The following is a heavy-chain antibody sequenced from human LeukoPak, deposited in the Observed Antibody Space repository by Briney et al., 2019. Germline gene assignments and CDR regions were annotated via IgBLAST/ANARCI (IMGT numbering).Heavy chain of an antibody. V-gene: IGHV4-4*02. CDR1: GGSISSSNW. CDR3: ARESHGYSGSEGLFDY. Sequence: PSGTLSLTCAVSGGSISSSNWWSWVRQPPGKGLEWIGEIYHSGSTNYNPSLKSRVTISVDKSKNQFSLKLSSVTAADTAVYYCARESHGYSGSEGLFDYWGQGTLVTVSS. D-gene: IGHD5-12*01. J-gene: IGHJ4*02. CDR2: IYHSGST.